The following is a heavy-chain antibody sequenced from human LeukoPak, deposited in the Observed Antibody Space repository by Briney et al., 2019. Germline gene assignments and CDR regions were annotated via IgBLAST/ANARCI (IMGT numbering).Heavy chain of an antibody. Sequence: GESLKISCKGSGYSFTSYWIGWVRQMPGKGLEWMGIIYPGDSDTRYSPSFQGQVTISADKSIITAYLQWSSLKASDTAMYYCARQGGVNDYVWGSYLPYYFDYWGQGTLVTVSS. V-gene: IGHV5-51*01. J-gene: IGHJ4*02. CDR1: GYSFTSYW. CDR3: ARQGGVNDYVWGSYLPYYFDY. CDR2: IYPGDSDT. D-gene: IGHD3-16*02.